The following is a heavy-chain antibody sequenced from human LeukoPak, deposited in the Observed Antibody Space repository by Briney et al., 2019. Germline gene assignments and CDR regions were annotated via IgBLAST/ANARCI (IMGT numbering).Heavy chain of an antibody. D-gene: IGHD2-15*01. CDR1: GGSISSSSYY. CDR2: IYYSGST. CDR3: ARRGTAYCRGGNCYSDKYFDY. Sequence: PSETLSLTCTVSGGSISSSSYYWGWIRQPPGKGLEWIGSIYYSGSTYYNPSLKSRVTISLDMSKNQFSLRLSSVTAADTAVYYCARRGTAYCRGGNCYSDKYFDYWGQGTQVTVSS. V-gene: IGHV4-39*01. J-gene: IGHJ4*02.